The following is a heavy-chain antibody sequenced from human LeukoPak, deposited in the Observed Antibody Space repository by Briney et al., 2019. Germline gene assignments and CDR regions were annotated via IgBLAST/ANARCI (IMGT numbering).Heavy chain of an antibody. J-gene: IGHJ4*02. CDR1: GGSFSGYY. CDR3: ARGNSWGYYDS. Sequence: SETLSLTCAVYGGSFSGYYWSWIRQPPGKGLEWIGEINHSGSTNYNPSLKSRVTISVDTSKNQFSLKLSSVTAADTAVYYCARGNSWGYYDSWGQGTLVTVSS. D-gene: IGHD3-22*01. CDR2: INHSGST. V-gene: IGHV4-34*01.